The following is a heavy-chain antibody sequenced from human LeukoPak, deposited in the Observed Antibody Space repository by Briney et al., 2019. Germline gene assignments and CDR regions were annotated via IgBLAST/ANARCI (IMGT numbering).Heavy chain of an antibody. CDR3: ASLQGFLSLSWFDH. CDR1: GGSISSSSYY. Sequence: PSETLSLTCTVSGGSISSSSYYWGWIRQPPGKGLEWIGSIYYSGSTYYNPSLKSRVTISVDTSKNQFSLKLSSVTAADTAVYYCASLQGFLSLSWFDHWGQGTLVTVSS. V-gene: IGHV4-39*01. J-gene: IGHJ5*02. D-gene: IGHD3-3*01. CDR2: IYYSGST.